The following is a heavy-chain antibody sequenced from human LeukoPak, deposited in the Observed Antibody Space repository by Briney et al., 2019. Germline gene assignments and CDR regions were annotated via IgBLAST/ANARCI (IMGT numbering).Heavy chain of an antibody. Sequence: ASVKVSCKASGYTFTSHDINWVRQATGQGLEWMGWMNPNSGNTGYAQKFQGRVTFTRNTSISTAYMELSSLRSEDTAVYYCARMSYYDRRGDNWFDPWGQGTLVIVSS. J-gene: IGHJ5*02. V-gene: IGHV1-8*03. CDR2: MNPNSGNT. D-gene: IGHD3-22*01. CDR1: GYTFTSHD. CDR3: ARMSYYDRRGDNWFDP.